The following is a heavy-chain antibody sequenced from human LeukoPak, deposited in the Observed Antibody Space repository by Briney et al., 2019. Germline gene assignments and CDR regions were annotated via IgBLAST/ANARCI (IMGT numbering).Heavy chain of an antibody. CDR2: ISSSGNTK. D-gene: IGHD2-2*02. CDR1: GFTFSRYT. V-gene: IGHV3-48*01. Sequence: GGSLRLSCAASGFTFSRYTMNWVRQAPGKGLEWVSYISSSGNTKYYADSVRGRFTISRDNSKNTLYLQMNSLRAEDTAVYYCAKEEGELEPPYCSSTSCYTAHDYWGQGTLVTVSS. CDR3: AKEEGELEPPYCSSTSCYTAHDY. J-gene: IGHJ4*02.